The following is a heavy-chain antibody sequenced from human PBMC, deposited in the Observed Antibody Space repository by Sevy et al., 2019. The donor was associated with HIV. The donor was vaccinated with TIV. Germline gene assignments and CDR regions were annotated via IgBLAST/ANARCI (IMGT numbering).Heavy chain of an antibody. CDR2: IWYDGINK. CDR1: GFYFG. D-gene: IGHD3-22*01. CDR3: ARWGNSSGIDY. V-gene: IGHV3-33*01. Sequence: GGSLRLSCTASGFYFGIHWVRQAPGKGLEWVALIWYDGINKDSADSVKGRFTISRDNSKNTVFLQMNSLRAEDTGMYYCARWGNSSGIDYWGQGTLVTVSS. J-gene: IGHJ4*02.